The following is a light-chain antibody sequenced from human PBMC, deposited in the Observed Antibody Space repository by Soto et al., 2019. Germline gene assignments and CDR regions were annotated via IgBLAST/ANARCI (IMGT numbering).Light chain of an antibody. V-gene: IGKV3-15*01. Sequence: EIVMTQSPATLSVSPGERATLSGRASQSVSSNLAWYQQKPGQAHRLLIYGAYTRATGIPARFSGSGSGTEFTLTISRLQSEDLAVYYCQQYDSWPPATLGQGNKGDNK. CDR2: GAY. J-gene: IGKJ1*01. CDR1: QSVSSN. CDR3: QQYDSWPPAT.